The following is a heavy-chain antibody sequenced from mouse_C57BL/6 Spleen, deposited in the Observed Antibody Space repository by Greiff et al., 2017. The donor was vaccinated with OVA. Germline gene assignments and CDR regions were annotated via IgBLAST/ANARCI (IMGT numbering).Heavy chain of an antibody. D-gene: IGHD2-4*01. Sequence: EVKLVESGGGLVKPGGSLKLSCAASGFTFSDYGMHWVRQAPEKGLEWVAYISSGSSTIYYADTVKGRFTISSDNAKNTLFLQMTSLRSEDTAMYYCASDYDGYYYAMDYWGQGTSVTVSS. J-gene: IGHJ4*01. CDR3: ASDYDGYYYAMDY. CDR1: GFTFSDYG. V-gene: IGHV5-17*01. CDR2: ISSGSSTI.